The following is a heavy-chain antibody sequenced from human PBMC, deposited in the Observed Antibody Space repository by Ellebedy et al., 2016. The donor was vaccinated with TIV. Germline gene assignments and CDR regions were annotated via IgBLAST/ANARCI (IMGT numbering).Heavy chain of an antibody. D-gene: IGHD1-26*01. J-gene: IGHJ4*02. CDR2: ISGYTGNT. CDR3: ARYAGSYADY. CDR1: GYTLTTYG. V-gene: IGHV1-18*01. Sequence: ASVKVSCKASGYTLTTYGIGWVRQAPGQGLEWMGWISGYTGNTNYARKFMGRVLMTTDTSTNTAYVELRTLTTDDTAMFYCARYAGSYADYWGQGTLVTVSS.